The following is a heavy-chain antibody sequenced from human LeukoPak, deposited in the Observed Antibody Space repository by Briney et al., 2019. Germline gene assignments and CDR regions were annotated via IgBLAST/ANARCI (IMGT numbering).Heavy chain of an antibody. CDR3: ATAPPYDSSGYYLGYYFDY. CDR2: MNPNSGNT. CDR1: GYTFTTYG. V-gene: IGHV1-8*03. Sequence: GASVKVSCKASGYTFTTYGINWVRQATGQGLEWMGWMNPNSGNTGFAQKFQGRVTITRNTSISTAYMELSSLRSEDTAVYYCATAPPYDSSGYYLGYYFDYWGQGTLVTVSS. D-gene: IGHD3-22*01. J-gene: IGHJ4*02.